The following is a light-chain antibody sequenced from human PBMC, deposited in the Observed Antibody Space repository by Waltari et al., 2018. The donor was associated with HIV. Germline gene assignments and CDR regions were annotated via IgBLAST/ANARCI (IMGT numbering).Light chain of an antibody. CDR3: SSSTTSGTYV. Sequence: QSALAQPAAVSGSPGQSIQISCPATTSDLGAYKYDSWYQQLPGQPPKVMIYEVSYRPFGVSSRFSGSKSGNTASLTISGLRAEDEADYYCSSSTTSGTYVFGPGTKVTV. V-gene: IGLV2-14*01. CDR2: EVS. CDR1: TSDLGAYKY. J-gene: IGLJ1*01.